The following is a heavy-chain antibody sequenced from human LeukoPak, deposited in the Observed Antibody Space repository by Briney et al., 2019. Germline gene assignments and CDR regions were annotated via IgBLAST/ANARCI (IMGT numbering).Heavy chain of an antibody. J-gene: IGHJ1*01. CDR2: IWYDGSNK. CDR1: GFTFSSHC. Sequence: GRSLRLSCAASGFTFSSHCMHWVRQAPGKGLEWVAVIWYDGSNKYYADSVKGRFTISRDNSKNTLYLQMNSLRAEDTAVYYCTTGLVVVAGTGRSKHWGQGTLVTVSS. V-gene: IGHV3-33*01. D-gene: IGHD2-15*01. CDR3: TTGLVVVAGTGRSKH.